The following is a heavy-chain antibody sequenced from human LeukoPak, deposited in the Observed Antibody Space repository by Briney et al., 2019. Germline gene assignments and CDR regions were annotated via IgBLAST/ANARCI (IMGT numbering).Heavy chain of an antibody. CDR2: IYHSGST. J-gene: IGHJ4*02. D-gene: IGHD2-8*02. Sequence: SGTLSLTCAVSGGSISSSNWGSCVRQPPGKGLEWIAAIYHSGSTNYNPSLTSRPTISVDKSKNQISLKLSSVTAADPAVTYCARRSCTADYWGGGTLVTVSS. CDR1: GGSISSSNW. CDR3: ARRSCTADY. V-gene: IGHV4-4*02.